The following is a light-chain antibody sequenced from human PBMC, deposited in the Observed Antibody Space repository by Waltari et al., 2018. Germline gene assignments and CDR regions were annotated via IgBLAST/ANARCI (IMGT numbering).Light chain of an antibody. CDR2: EVT. V-gene: IGLV2-23*02. J-gene: IGLJ3*02. CDR3: CSYTGPLV. CDR1: SRDVGNYEL. Sequence: QSALTQPAPGSGSPGQSSTISCTGASRDVGNYELVTWYQQHPGKAPNLMLYEVTRRPSGVSNRFSGSKSGDRASLTISGLQAEDEADYYCCSYTGPLVFGGGTKLTVL.